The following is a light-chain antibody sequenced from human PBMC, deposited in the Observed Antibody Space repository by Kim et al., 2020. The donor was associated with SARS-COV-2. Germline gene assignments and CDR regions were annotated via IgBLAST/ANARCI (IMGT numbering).Light chain of an antibody. CDR3: QQYGSSTGFT. Sequence: PGESDSLSCRASQSVSSSYLAWYQQKPGQAPRLLIYGSSSRATGIPDRFSGSGSGTDFTLTISRLEPEDFAVYYCQQYGSSTGFTFGPGTKVDIK. CDR2: GSS. V-gene: IGKV3-20*01. J-gene: IGKJ3*01. CDR1: QSVSSSY.